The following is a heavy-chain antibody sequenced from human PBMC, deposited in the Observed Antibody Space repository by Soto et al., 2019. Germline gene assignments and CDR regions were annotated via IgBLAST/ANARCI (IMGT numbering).Heavy chain of an antibody. V-gene: IGHV4-59*08. J-gene: IGHJ4*02. D-gene: IGHD3-3*01. CDR3: ARGHYEFWSGYFATIDY. CDR2: IHYSGST. CDR1: GGSISSYY. Sequence: QVQLQESGPGLVKPSETLSLTCTVSGGSISSYYWSWIRQPPGKGLEWIGYIHYSGSTKYNPSLESRVTISADTSKNQFSLKLSSVTAADTAVYYCARGHYEFWSGYFATIDYWGQGTLVTVSS.